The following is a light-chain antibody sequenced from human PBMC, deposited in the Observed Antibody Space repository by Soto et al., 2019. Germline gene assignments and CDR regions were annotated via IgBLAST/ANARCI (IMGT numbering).Light chain of an antibody. J-gene: IGKJ5*01. CDR1: QSVSSSY. CDR2: GAS. Sequence: EIVWTQSPGTLSLSPGERATLSCRASQSVSSSYLAWYQQKPGQAPRLLIYGASSRATGIPDRFSGSGSGTDFTLTISRLEPEDFAVYYCQQYGSSPEDTFGQGTRLEI. V-gene: IGKV3-20*01. CDR3: QQYGSSPEDT.